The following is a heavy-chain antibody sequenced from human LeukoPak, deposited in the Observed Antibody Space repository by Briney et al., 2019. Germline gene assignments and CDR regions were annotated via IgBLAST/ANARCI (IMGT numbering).Heavy chain of an antibody. Sequence: PSGTLSLTCSVTAGSISGTSYYWGWIRQPPGKGLEWIGTIYYSGSTYYNPSLTSRVTISVDTSKNQFSLKLSSVTAADTAVYYCARGPTLKYFHHWGQGTLVTVSS. V-gene: IGHV4-39*01. CDR3: ARGPTLKYFHH. J-gene: IGHJ1*01. CDR2: IYYSGST. CDR1: AGSISGTSYY.